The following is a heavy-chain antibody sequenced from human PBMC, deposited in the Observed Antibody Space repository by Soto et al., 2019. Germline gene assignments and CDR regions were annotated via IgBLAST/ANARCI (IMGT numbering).Heavy chain of an antibody. Sequence: SETLSLTCTVSSGSMSGYYWNWIRQPPGKGLEWIGYIYYSGSTNYNPSLKSRVTISVDTSKNQYSLKLSSVTAADTAVYYCARAGDYDFWSGYSNDAFDIWGQGTMVTVSS. V-gene: IGHV4-59*01. D-gene: IGHD3-3*01. J-gene: IGHJ3*02. CDR2: IYYSGST. CDR1: SGSMSGYY. CDR3: ARAGDYDFWSGYSNDAFDI.